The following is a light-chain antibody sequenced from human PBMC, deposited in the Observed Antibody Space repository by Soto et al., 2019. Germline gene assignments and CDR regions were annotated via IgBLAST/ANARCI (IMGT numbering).Light chain of an antibody. CDR2: GAS. V-gene: IGKV3-15*01. CDR3: HQYNNWPLT. CDR1: QSVGSN. J-gene: IGKJ4*01. Sequence: EIVTTQSPPTLSVSPGERATLSCRASQSVGSNLAWYQQKPGQAPRLLIYGASTRATDIPARFSGSGSGTEFTLSITSLQSEDFAVYYCHQYNNWPLTFGGGTKV.